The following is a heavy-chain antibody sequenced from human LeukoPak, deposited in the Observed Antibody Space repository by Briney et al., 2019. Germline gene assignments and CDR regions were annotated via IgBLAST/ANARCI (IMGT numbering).Heavy chain of an antibody. Sequence: PSETLSLTCTVSGYSISSGYYWGWIRQPPGKGLEWIGSIYHSGSTYYNPSLKSRVTISVDTSKNQFSLKLSSVTAADTAVYYCAGTEVVPAASDYWGQGTLVTVSS. J-gene: IGHJ4*02. CDR3: AGTEVVPAASDY. CDR2: IYHSGST. D-gene: IGHD2-2*01. CDR1: GYSISSGYY. V-gene: IGHV4-38-2*02.